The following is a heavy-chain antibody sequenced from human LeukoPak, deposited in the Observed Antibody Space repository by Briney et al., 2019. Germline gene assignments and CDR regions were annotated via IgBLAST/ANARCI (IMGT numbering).Heavy chain of an antibody. D-gene: IGHD3-10*01. CDR1: GFTFSNYG. CDR3: ARDRPSYYYGSGSAD. CDR2: IRYDGSNK. Sequence: GGSLRLSCAASGFTFSNYGMHWARQAPGKGLEWVTFIRYDGSNKYYADSVKGRFTISKDNSKNTLYLQMNSLRPEDTAVYYCARDRPSYYYGSGSADWGQGTLVTVSS. V-gene: IGHV3-30*02. J-gene: IGHJ4*02.